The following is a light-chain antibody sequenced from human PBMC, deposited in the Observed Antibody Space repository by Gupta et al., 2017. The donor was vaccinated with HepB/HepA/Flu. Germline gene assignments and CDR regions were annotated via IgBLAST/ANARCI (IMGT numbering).Light chain of an antibody. CDR2: LGS. Sequence: DMVMTQSPLSLPVTPGEPASISCRSSQSLLHSNGYNYLDWYLQKPGQSPQLLIYLGSNRASGVPDRFSGSGSGTDFTLKISRVEAEDVGVYYCMQTLQTPKTLGRGTKVEIK. V-gene: IGKV2-28*01. CDR1: QSLLHSNGYNY. CDR3: MQTLQTPKT. J-gene: IGKJ1*01.